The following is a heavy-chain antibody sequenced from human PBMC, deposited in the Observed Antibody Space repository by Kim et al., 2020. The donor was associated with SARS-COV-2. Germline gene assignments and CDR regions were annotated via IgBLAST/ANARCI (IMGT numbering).Heavy chain of an antibody. J-gene: IGHJ4*02. D-gene: IGHD3-9*01. CDR2: ISSSGSTI. V-gene: IGHV3-48*03. Sequence: GGSLRLSCAASGFTFSSYEMNWVRQAPGKGLEWVSYISSSGSTIYYADSVKGRFTISRDNAKNSLYLQMNSLRAEDTAVYYCARGPPVLRYFDEPLFYWGQGTLVTVSS. CDR1: GFTFSSYE. CDR3: ARGPPVLRYFDEPLFY.